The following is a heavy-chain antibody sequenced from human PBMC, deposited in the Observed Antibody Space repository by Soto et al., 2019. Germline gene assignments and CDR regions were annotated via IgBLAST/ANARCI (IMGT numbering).Heavy chain of an antibody. V-gene: IGHV4-31*03. D-gene: IGHD3-22*01. Sequence: TLSLTCTVSGGSISSGSYYWSWIRQHPGKGLEWIGNIYYSGSTYYNPSLKSRVTISVDTSKNQFSLKLSSVTAADTAVYYCARLGGYYQAFDSWGQGTLVTVSS. J-gene: IGHJ4*02. CDR2: IYYSGST. CDR1: GGSISSGSYY. CDR3: ARLGGYYQAFDS.